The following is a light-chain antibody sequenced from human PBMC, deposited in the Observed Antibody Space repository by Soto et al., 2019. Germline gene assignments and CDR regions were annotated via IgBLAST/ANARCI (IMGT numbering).Light chain of an antibody. CDR1: QSISGTY. J-gene: IGKJ3*01. CDR3: QQYGSSSFA. V-gene: IGKV3-20*01. Sequence: EFVLTQSPGTLSLSPGERATLSCRARQSISGTYVAWYQKKPGQAPRLLLYGASSRATGIPDRFSGSGYGTEFTLTISRLEPGDSAVYYCQQYGSSSFAFGPGTKVEIK. CDR2: GAS.